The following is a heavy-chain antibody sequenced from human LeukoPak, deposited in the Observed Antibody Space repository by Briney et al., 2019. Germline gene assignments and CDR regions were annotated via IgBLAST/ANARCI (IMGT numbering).Heavy chain of an antibody. Sequence: GGSLRLSCAASGFTFSSYAMHWVRQAPGKGLEWVAVISYDGSNKYYADSVKGRFTISRDNSKNSLYLQMNSLRAEDTAVYYCARGRGAILNWGQGTLVTVSS. CDR3: ARGRGAILN. J-gene: IGHJ4*02. D-gene: IGHD3-10*01. CDR2: ISYDGSNK. CDR1: GFTFSSYA. V-gene: IGHV3-30*04.